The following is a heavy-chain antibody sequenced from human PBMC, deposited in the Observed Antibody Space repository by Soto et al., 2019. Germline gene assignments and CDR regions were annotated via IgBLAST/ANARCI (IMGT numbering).Heavy chain of an antibody. Sequence: PGGSLRLSCAASGFTFSSYGMHWVRQAPGKGLEWVAVISYDGSNKYYADSVKGRFTISRDNSKNTLYLQMNSLRAEDTAVYYCAKSTTVVTPLGYWGQGTLVTGSS. CDR2: ISYDGSNK. CDR3: AKSTTVVTPLGY. D-gene: IGHD4-17*01. CDR1: GFTFSSYG. J-gene: IGHJ4*02. V-gene: IGHV3-30*18.